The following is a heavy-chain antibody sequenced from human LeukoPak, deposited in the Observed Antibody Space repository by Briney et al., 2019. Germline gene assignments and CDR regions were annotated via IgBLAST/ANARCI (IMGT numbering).Heavy chain of an antibody. CDR1: GGSISSSSYY. D-gene: IGHD3-10*01. CDR3: ARHDYYGSGSYSYFQS. J-gene: IGHJ1*01. CDR2: IYYSGST. Sequence: SETLSLTCTVSGGSISSSSYYWGWIRQPPGKGLEWIGSIYYSGSTFYNPSLKSRVTISVDTSKNQFFLKLSSVTAADTAVYYCARHDYYGSGSYSYFQSWGQGTLVTVSS. V-gene: IGHV4-39*01.